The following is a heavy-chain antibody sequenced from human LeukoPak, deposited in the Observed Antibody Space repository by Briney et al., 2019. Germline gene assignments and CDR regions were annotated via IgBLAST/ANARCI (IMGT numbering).Heavy chain of an antibody. J-gene: IGHJ4*02. CDR1: GFTFSSYE. CDR2: ISSSGSTI. CDR3: ARDSPGAAAGSLDY. Sequence: GGSLRLSCAASGFTFSSYEMNWVRQAPGKGLEWASYISSSGSTIYYADSVKGRFTISRDNAKNSLYLQMNSLRAEDTAVYYCARDSPGAAAGSLDYWGQGTLVTVSS. D-gene: IGHD6-13*01. V-gene: IGHV3-48*03.